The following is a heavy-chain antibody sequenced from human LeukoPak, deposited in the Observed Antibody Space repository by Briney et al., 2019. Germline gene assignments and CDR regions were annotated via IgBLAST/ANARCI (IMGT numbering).Heavy chain of an antibody. V-gene: IGHV3-21*01. CDR1: GFTFSSYS. CDR3: AREGYCSSNSCYNAFDI. CDR2: ISSSSSYI. D-gene: IGHD2-2*02. Sequence: GGSLRLSCAASGFTFSSYSMNWVRQAPGKGLAWVSSISSSSSYIYYADSVKGRFTISRDNAKNSLYLQMNSLRAEDTAVYYCAREGYCSSNSCYNAFDIWGQGTMVTVSS. J-gene: IGHJ3*02.